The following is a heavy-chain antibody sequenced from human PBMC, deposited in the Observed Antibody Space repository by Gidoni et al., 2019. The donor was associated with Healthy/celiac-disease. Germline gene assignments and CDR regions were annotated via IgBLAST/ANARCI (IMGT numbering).Heavy chain of an antibody. Sequence: EVQLVESGGGLVQPGGSLRLSCAASGFTFSSYGINWVRQAPGKGLEWVSYISSSSSTIYYADSVKGRFTISRDNAKNSLYLQMNSLRAEDTAVYYCARTSALGYCTNGVCADAFDIWGQGTMVTVSS. CDR2: ISSSSSTI. CDR3: ARTSALGYCTNGVCADAFDI. CDR1: GFTFSSYG. J-gene: IGHJ3*02. D-gene: IGHD2-8*01. V-gene: IGHV3-48*01.